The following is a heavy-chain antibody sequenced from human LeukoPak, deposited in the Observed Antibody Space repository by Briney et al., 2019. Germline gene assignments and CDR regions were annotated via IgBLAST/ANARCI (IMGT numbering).Heavy chain of an antibody. D-gene: IGHD2-2*01. CDR3: AKDLGEYQPYKAQRPFGY. CDR1: GFTFSSYA. V-gene: IGHV3-23*01. CDR2: ISGSGGST. Sequence: GGSLRLSCTASGFTFSSYAMSWVRQAPGKGLEWVSAISGSGGSTYYADSVKGRFTISRDNSKNTLYLQMNSLRAEDTAVYYCAKDLGEYQPYKAQRPFGYWGQGTLVTVSS. J-gene: IGHJ4*02.